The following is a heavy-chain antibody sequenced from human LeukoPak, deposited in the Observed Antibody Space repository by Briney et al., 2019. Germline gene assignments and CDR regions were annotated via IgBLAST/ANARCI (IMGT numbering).Heavy chain of an antibody. CDR3: ARGSAGQLLPDFDY. CDR1: GYTFTGYY. D-gene: IGHD1-26*01. Sequence: ASVTVSCKASGYTFTGYYMHWVRQPPGQGLEWMGWINPNSGGTNYAQKFQGRVTMTRDTSISTAYMELSRLRSDDTAVYYCARGSAGQLLPDFDYWGQGTLVTVSS. J-gene: IGHJ4*02. V-gene: IGHV1-2*02. CDR2: INPNSGGT.